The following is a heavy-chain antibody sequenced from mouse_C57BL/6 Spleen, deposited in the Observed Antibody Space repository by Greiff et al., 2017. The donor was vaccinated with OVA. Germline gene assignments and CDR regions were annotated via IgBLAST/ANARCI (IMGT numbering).Heavy chain of an antibody. Sequence: EVKVVESGGGLVKPGGSLKLSCAASGFTFSSYAMSWVRQTPEKRLEWVATISDGGSYTYYPDNVKGRFTISRDNAKNNLYLQMSHLKSEDTAMYYCAREGELDYWGQGTTLTVSS. CDR2: ISDGGSYT. CDR1: GFTFSSYA. CDR3: AREGELDY. J-gene: IGHJ2*01. V-gene: IGHV5-4*01.